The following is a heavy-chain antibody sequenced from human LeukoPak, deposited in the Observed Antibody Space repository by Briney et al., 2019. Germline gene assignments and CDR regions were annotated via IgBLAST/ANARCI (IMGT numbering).Heavy chain of an antibody. Sequence: GGSLRLSCAASGFTFSDYNMRWIRPAPGKGLECVSSISRSGSTKYYADSVKGRFTISRDNAKNSLFLQMNSLRAEDTAVYYCARGRGYSQSNWVDPWGQGTMVTVSA. V-gene: IGHV3-11*01. CDR2: ISRSGSTK. CDR3: ARGRGYSQSNWVDP. CDR1: GFTFSDYN. J-gene: IGHJ5*02. D-gene: IGHD5-18*01.